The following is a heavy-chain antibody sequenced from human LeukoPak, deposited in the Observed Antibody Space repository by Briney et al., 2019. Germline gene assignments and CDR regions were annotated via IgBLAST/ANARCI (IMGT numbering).Heavy chain of an antibody. CDR1: GGSISSSNW. CDR3: ARDGSGSYPTLDY. V-gene: IGHV4-4*02. Sequence: PSETLSLTCAVSGGSISSSNWWSWVRQPPGKGLEWIGEIYHSGSTNYNPSLKSRVTISVDKSKNQFSLKLSSVTAADTAVYYCARDGSGSYPTLDYWGQGTLVTVSS. CDR2: IYHSGST. D-gene: IGHD3-10*01. J-gene: IGHJ4*02.